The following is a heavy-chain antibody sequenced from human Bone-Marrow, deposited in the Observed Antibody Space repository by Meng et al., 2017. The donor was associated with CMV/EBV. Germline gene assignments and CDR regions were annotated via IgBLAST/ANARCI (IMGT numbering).Heavy chain of an antibody. CDR3: ARDCSSTSCYTPRYGMDV. D-gene: IGHD2-2*02. CDR1: GGSFSGYY. Sequence: SETLSLTCAVYGGSFSGYYWSWIRQPPGKGLEWIGEINHSGSTNYNPSLKSRVTISVDTSKNQFSLKLSSVTAADTAVYYCARDCSSTSCYTPRYGMDVCGQGTTVTVSS. J-gene: IGHJ6*02. CDR2: INHSGST. V-gene: IGHV4-34*01.